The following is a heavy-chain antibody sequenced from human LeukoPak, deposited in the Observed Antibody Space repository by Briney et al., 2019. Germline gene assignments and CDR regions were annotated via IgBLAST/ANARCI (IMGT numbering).Heavy chain of an antibody. Sequence: PSETLSLTCAVYGGSFSGYYWGWIRQPPGKGLEWIGEINHSGSTNYNPSLKSRVTISVDTSKNQFSLKLSSVTAADTAVYYCARGRRIAAAGMYYYYYGMDVWGQGTTVTVSS. D-gene: IGHD6-13*01. CDR1: GGSFSGYY. CDR3: ARGRRIAAAGMYYYYYGMDV. V-gene: IGHV4-34*01. J-gene: IGHJ6*02. CDR2: INHSGST.